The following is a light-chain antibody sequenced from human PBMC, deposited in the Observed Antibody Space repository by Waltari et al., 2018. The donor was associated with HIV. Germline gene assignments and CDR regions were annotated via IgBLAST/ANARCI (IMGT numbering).Light chain of an antibody. V-gene: IGLV1-44*01. J-gene: IGLJ3*02. Sequence: QSVLTQPPSASGTPGQRVTIPCSGSSSNIGSNTVNWYQQLPGTAPKLLIDSNNRRPAGGPDRFSGSKSGTSASLAISGLQSEDEADYYCAAWDDSLNGLNWVFGGGTKLTVL. CDR2: SNN. CDR1: SSNIGSNT. CDR3: AAWDDSLNGLNWV.